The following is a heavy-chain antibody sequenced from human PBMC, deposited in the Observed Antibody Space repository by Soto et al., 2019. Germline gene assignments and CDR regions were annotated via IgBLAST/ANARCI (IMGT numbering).Heavy chain of an antibody. CDR2: IYYSGST. CDR1: CGSIISSSYY. D-gene: IGHD3-10*01. CDR3: ARLRKYYGSGSYYKEGYFDY. Sequence: PSETLSLTCTVSCGSIISSSYYWGWIRQPPGKGLEWIGSIYYSGSTYYNPSLKSRVTISVDTSKNQFSLKLSSVTAADTAVYYCARLRKYYGSGSYYKEGYFDYWGQGTLVTVSS. J-gene: IGHJ4*02. V-gene: IGHV4-39*01.